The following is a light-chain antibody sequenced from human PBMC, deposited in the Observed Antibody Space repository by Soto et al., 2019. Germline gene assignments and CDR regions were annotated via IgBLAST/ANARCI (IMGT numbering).Light chain of an antibody. CDR2: GES. J-gene: IGKJ2*01. Sequence: EIVMTQSPATLSVSPGERASLSCRASQSVSSHLAWYQQKPGQAPRVLIYGESTRATGIPARFTGSGSGTEFTLTINRLEPEDFAVYYCQQYGSSPYTFGQGTKLEIK. CDR1: QSVSSH. CDR3: QQYGSSPYT. V-gene: IGKV3-15*01.